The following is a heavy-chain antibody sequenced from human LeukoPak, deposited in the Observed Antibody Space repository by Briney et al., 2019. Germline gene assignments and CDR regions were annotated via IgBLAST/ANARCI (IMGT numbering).Heavy chain of an antibody. J-gene: IGHJ4*02. CDR2: ISAYRGKT. CDR1: GYIFSVCG. Sequence: ATVKVSCKTSGYIFSVCGLGGVRQAPGRGLEWLGWISAYRGKTNYAKNLQGRVTVTADTSTSTVYMELRSLASDDTAVYYCARAAKGTKYYYDGTSYWGQGTLVTVSP. CDR3: ARAAKGTKYYYDGTSY. D-gene: IGHD3-22*01. V-gene: IGHV1-18*01.